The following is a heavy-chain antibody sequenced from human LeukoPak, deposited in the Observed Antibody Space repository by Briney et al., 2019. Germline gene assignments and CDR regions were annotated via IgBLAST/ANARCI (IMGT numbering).Heavy chain of an antibody. CDR3: ARLYGDYGAFDY. J-gene: IGHJ4*02. D-gene: IGHD4-17*01. CDR1: GGSISSYY. Sequence: PSETLSLTCTVSGGSISSYYWSWIRQPPGKGLEWIGYIYYSGSTNYNPSLKSRLTISVDTSKNQFSLKLGSLTAADTAVYYCARLYGDYGAFDYWGQGILVTVSS. V-gene: IGHV4-59*08. CDR2: IYYSGST.